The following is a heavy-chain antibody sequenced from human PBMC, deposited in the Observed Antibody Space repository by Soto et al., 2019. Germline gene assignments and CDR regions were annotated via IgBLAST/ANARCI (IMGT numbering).Heavy chain of an antibody. CDR1: GFTFSDYY. J-gene: IGHJ4*02. V-gene: IGHV3-66*01. Sequence: PGGSLRLSCAASGFTFSDYYMSWIRQAPGKGLEWVSYISSSGSTYYADSVKGRFTISRDNSKNTLYLQMNSLRAEDTAVYYCTLALGSKFDYWGQGTLVTVSS. CDR3: TLALGSKFDY. D-gene: IGHD7-27*01. CDR2: ISSSGST.